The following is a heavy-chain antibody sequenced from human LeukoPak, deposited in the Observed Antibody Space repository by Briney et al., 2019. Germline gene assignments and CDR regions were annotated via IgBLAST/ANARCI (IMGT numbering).Heavy chain of an antibody. J-gene: IGHJ6*02. Sequence: SETLSLTCAVYGGSFSGYYWSWIRQPPGKGLEWIGEINHSGSTNYNPSLKSRVTISVDTSKNQFSPKLSSVTAADTAVYYCARDWVYWFGEIYYYYGMDVWGQGTTVTVSS. V-gene: IGHV4-34*01. CDR3: ARDWVYWFGEIYYYYGMDV. CDR1: GGSFSGYY. CDR2: INHSGST. D-gene: IGHD3-10*01.